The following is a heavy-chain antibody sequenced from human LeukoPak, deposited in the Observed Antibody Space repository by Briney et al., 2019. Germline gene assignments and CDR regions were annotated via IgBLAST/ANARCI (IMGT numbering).Heavy chain of an antibody. CDR2: IRSKANSYAT. CDR1: GFTFSGSA. V-gene: IGHV3-73*01. D-gene: IGHD3-3*01. J-gene: IGHJ4*02. CDR3: ARDQYYDFWSGYYAFDY. Sequence: GGSLRLSCAASGFTFSGSAMHWVRQASGKGLEWVGRIRSKANSYATAYAASVKGRFTISRDDSKNTAYLQMNSLKTEDTAVYYCARDQYYDFWSGYYAFDYWGQGTLVTVSS.